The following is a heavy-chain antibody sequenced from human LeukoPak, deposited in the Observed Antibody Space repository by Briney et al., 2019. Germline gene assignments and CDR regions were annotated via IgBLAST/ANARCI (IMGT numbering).Heavy chain of an antibody. D-gene: IGHD6-6*01. V-gene: IGHV1-18*01. J-gene: IGHJ4*02. Sequence: ASVKVSCKASGYTFTSYDISWVRQAPGQGLEWMGWISIYNDNTHYAQKLQGRVTMTTDTSTSTVYMELKSLRSDDTAVYYCARIQSRIIAARPGNPAFDYWGRGTLVTVS. CDR2: ISIYNDNT. CDR3: ARIQSRIIAARPGNPAFDY. CDR1: GYTFTSYD.